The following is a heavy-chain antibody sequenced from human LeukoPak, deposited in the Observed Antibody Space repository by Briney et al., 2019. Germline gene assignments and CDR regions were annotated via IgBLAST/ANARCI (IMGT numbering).Heavy chain of an antibody. CDR2: INPISGGT. CDR1: GYTFTGYY. D-gene: IGHD4-17*01. J-gene: IGHJ6*02. Sequence: ASVKVYCKASGYTFTGYYMHWVRQALGQGLEWMGWINPISGGTNYAQKFQGRVTMTRDTSISTAYMELSRLRSDDTAVYYCAREGNDYGVLGPYYYYGMDVWGQGTTVTVSS. V-gene: IGHV1-2*02. CDR3: AREGNDYGVLGPYYYYGMDV.